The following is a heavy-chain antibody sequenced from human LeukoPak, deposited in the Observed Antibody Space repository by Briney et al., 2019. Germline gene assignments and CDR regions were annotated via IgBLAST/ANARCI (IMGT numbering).Heavy chain of an antibody. V-gene: IGHV3-53*01. J-gene: IGHJ3*02. CDR1: GFTVSSIH. Sequence: GGSLGLSCAASGFTVSSIHMVWVRQAPGKGLEWVSVTYTGGNSYYADSVKGRFIISRDISKNTLYLQMNSLRAEDSALYYCARGGRGSAAVVAPRSFDIWGQGTMVTVSS. D-gene: IGHD3-22*01. CDR3: ARGGRGSAAVVAPRSFDI. CDR2: TYTGGNS.